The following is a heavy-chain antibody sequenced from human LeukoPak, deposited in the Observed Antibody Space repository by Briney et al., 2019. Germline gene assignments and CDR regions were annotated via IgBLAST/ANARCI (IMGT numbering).Heavy chain of an antibody. CDR2: ISYDGSNK. Sequence: GGSLRLSCAASRFTFSSYGIHWVRQTPGKGLEWVAVISYDGSNKYYADSVKGRFTISRDNSKNTLYLQMNSLRAEDTAVYYCAKDGVVQWLAYYLDYWGQGTLVTVSS. V-gene: IGHV3-30*18. D-gene: IGHD6-19*01. J-gene: IGHJ4*02. CDR1: RFTFSSYG. CDR3: AKDGVVQWLAYYLDY.